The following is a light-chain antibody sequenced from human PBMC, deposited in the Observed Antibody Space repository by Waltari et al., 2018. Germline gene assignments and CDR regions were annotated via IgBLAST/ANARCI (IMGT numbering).Light chain of an antibody. CDR2: EVN. Sequence: QSALTQPASVSGSPGQSITISCTGTSSDVGNYILLSWYQQYPGKAPKLLIYEVNKRPSGVSNRVSGSKSGNTASLTISGLQTEDEADYYCCSYAGSSTMRFGGGTKVTVL. J-gene: IGLJ2*01. V-gene: IGLV2-23*02. CDR1: SSDVGNYIL. CDR3: CSYAGSSTMR.